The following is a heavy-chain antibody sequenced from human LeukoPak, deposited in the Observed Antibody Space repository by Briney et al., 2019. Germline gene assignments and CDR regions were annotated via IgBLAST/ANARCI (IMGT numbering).Heavy chain of an antibody. D-gene: IGHD6-13*01. CDR2: IYYSGST. CDR3: ARGSTRYSSSWYHY. CDR1: GGSISSGGYY. V-gene: IGHV4-31*03. Sequence: PSETQSLTCTVSGGSISSGGYYWSWIRQHPGKGLEWIGYIYYSGSTYYNPSLKSRVTISVDTSKNQFSLKLSSVTAADTAVYYCARGSTRYSSSWYHYWGQGTLVTVSS. J-gene: IGHJ4*02.